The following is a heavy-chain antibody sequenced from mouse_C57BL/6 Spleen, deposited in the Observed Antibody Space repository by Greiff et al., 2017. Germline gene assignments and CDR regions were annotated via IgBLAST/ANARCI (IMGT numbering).Heavy chain of an antibody. V-gene: IGHV1-7*01. CDR3: AREDYGSSPWFAY. Sequence: VQLQQSGAELAKPGASVKLSCKASGYTFTSYWMHWVNQRPGQGLEWIGYINPSSGYTKYNQKFKDKATLTADKSSSTAYMQLSSLTYEDSAVYYCAREDYGSSPWFAYWGQGTLVTVSA. D-gene: IGHD1-1*01. CDR2: INPSSGYT. J-gene: IGHJ3*01. CDR1: GYTFTSYW.